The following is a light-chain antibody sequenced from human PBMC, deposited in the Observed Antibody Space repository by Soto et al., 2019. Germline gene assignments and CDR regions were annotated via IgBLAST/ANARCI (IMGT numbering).Light chain of an antibody. CDR1: QSVSSY. CDR2: DAS. V-gene: IGKV3-11*02. J-gene: IGKJ5*01. Sequence: EIVLTQSPATLSLSPGERATLSCRASQSVSSYLAWYQQKPGQAPRLLIYDASNRATGIPARFSGSGSGRDFTLTISGLEPEDFAVYYCQQYGSSPLISFGQGTRLETK. CDR3: QQYGSSPLIS.